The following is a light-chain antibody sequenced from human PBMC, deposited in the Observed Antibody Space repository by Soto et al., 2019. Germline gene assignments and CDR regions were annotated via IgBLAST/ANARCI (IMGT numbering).Light chain of an antibody. CDR3: QQRSNWPPWT. V-gene: IGKV3-11*01. J-gene: IGKJ1*01. CDR1: QSVSSY. CDR2: DAS. Sequence: EIVLTQSPATLYLSPGERATLSCRASQSVSSYLAWYQQKPGQAPRLLIYDASNRATGIPARFSGSGSGTDFTLTISSLEPEEFAVYYCQQRSNWPPWTFGQGTKVEIK.